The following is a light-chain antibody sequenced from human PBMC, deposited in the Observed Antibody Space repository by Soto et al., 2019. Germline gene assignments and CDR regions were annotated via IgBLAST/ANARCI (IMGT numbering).Light chain of an antibody. CDR3: SSYTTTTLL. V-gene: IGLV2-14*01. J-gene: IGLJ3*02. Sequence: QSALTQPASVSGSPGQSITISCTGTSSDIGSNNYVSWFQQRPGKAPTLIIYEVSNRPSGVSTHFSGSKSGNTASLTISGLLSEDEAEYYCSSYTTTTLLFGGGTKLTVL. CDR1: SSDIGSNNY. CDR2: EVS.